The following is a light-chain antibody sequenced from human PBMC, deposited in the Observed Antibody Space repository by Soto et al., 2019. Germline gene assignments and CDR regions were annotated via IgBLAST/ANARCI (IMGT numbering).Light chain of an antibody. CDR3: QQYNTYPRT. CDR2: KAS. V-gene: IGKV1-5*03. CDR1: QSISTW. Sequence: DIQMTQSPSTLSASVGDRVTITCRANQSISTWLAWYQQKPGKAPKLLIYKASNLEDGVPSRFSGSGSGTEFTITISSLQPDDFATYYCQQYNTYPRTFGGGTKVDIK. J-gene: IGKJ4*01.